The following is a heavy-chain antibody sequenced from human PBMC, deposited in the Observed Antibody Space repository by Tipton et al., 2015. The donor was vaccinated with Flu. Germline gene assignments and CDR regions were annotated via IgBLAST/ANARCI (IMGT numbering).Heavy chain of an antibody. CDR2: IYTSGST. CDR3: ARDFSHYYDSIGNDY. J-gene: IGHJ4*02. V-gene: IGHV4-4*07. Sequence: LRLSCTVSGGSISSYYWSWIRQPAGKGLEWIGRIYTSGSTNYNPSLKSRVTMSVDTSKNQFSLKLSSVTAADTAVYYCARDFSHYYDSIGNDYRGQGTLVTVSS. CDR1: GGSISSYY. D-gene: IGHD3-22*01.